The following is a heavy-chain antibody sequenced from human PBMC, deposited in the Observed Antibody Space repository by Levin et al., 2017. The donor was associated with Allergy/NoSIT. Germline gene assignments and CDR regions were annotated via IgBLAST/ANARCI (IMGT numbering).Heavy chain of an antibody. CDR1: GFTFSGYN. J-gene: IGHJ4*02. Sequence: PGGSLRLSCAASGFTFSGYNMNWVRQAPGKGLEWVSYISNSGSTIYYADSVKGRFTISRDNAKNSLYLQMNGLRDEDTAVYYCAREDGSGSYFGYWGQGTLVTVSS. D-gene: IGHD3-10*01. V-gene: IGHV3-48*02. CDR3: AREDGSGSYFGY. CDR2: ISNSGSTI.